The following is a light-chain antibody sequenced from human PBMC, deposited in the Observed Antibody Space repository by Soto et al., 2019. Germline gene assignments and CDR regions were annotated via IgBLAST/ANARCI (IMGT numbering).Light chain of an antibody. CDR2: ATS. CDR1: QDIRNALD. CDR3: LQHNHSPPT. V-gene: IGKV1-17*01. Sequence: DIQMTQSPSSLSASVGDRVTITCRASQDIRNALDLGWYQQKPGNAPKRLIYATSSLQSGVPSRFSGSGSGTEFTLTISSLQPEDFATYYCLQHNHSPPTFGQGTKVEIK. J-gene: IGKJ1*01.